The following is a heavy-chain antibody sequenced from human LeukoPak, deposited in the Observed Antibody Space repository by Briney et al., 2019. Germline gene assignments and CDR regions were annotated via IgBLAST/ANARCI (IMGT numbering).Heavy chain of an antibody. CDR3: ARDSLEQGGY. CDR1: ADSFSSHY. D-gene: IGHD6-6*01. V-gene: IGHV4-59*11. Sequence: SETLSLTCAVSADSFSSHYWTWIRQSPGTGLEWIGYISYIGSTNYNPSLKSRVTISIDTSKNQFSLKLRSVTAADTAVYYCARDSLEQGGYWGQGTLVTVSS. J-gene: IGHJ4*02. CDR2: ISYIGST.